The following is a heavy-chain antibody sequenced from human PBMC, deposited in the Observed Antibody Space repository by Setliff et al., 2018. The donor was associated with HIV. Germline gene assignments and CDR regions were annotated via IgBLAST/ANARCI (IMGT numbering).Heavy chain of an antibody. V-gene: IGHV3-73*01. J-gene: IGHJ4*02. CDR2: IRSKANRYAT. Sequence: GESLKISCRASGFTFSVSAIHWVRQVPGVGLEWVGRIRSKANRYATAYAASVKGRFTISRDDSKNTAYLQMNSLKTEDTAVYYCSCSGYDSYFDYWGQGTPVTVSS. CDR3: SCSGYDSYFDY. CDR1: GFTFSVSA. D-gene: IGHD5-12*01.